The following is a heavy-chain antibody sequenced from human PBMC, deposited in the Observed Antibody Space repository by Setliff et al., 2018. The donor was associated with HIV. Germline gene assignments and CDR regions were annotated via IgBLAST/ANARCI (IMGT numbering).Heavy chain of an antibody. J-gene: IGHJ4*02. Sequence: GESLKISCKGSGYIFTSYWIGWVRQMPGKGLEWMGIIYPGDSDTRYSPSFQGQVTISRDDSKTIAYLQMNSLKTEDTAVYYCSDYDTSGYTYWGQGTLVTVSS. CDR2: IYPGDSDT. CDR1: GYIFTSYW. CDR3: SDYDTSGYTY. D-gene: IGHD3-22*01. V-gene: IGHV5-51*01.